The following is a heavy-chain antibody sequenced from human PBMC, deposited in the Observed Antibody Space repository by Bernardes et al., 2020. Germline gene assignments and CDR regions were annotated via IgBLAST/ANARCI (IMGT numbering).Heavy chain of an antibody. J-gene: IGHJ4*02. V-gene: IGHV1-18*01. D-gene: IGHD3-3*01. Sequence: ASVKVSCKASGYTFTSYGISWVRQAPGQGLEWMGWISAYNGNTNYAQKLQGRVTMTTDTSTSTAYMELRSLRSDDTAVYYCARVSSNGNLLTYYDFWSGRTPFDYWGQGTLVTVSS. CDR3: ARVSSNGNLLTYYDFWSGRTPFDY. CDR2: ISAYNGNT. CDR1: GYTFTSYG.